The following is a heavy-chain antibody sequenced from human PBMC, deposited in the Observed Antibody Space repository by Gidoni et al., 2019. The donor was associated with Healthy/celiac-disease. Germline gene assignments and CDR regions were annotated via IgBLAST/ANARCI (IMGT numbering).Heavy chain of an antibody. CDR3: AKAATVTTRYFDY. CDR1: GFTFSGYG. CDR2: ISYDGSNK. Sequence: QVQLVESGGGVVQPGRSLRLSCAASGFTFSGYGMHWVRQATGKGLEWVAVISYDGSNKYYADSVKGRFTISRDNSKNTLYLQMNSLRAEDTAVYYCAKAATVTTRYFDYWGQGTLVTVSS. V-gene: IGHV3-30*18. J-gene: IGHJ4*02. D-gene: IGHD4-17*01.